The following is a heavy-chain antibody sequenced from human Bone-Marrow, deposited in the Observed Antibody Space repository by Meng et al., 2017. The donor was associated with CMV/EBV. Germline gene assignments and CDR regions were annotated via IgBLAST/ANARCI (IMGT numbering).Heavy chain of an antibody. CDR3: ARVHHDYRWANDY. J-gene: IGHJ4*02. D-gene: IGHD4-11*01. V-gene: IGHV4-30-4*01. Sequence: SETLSLTCTVSGGSISSGDYYWSWIRQSPGKGLEWIGYIYYTGNLYYNPSLKSRVTISVDTSKDQFSLKLSSVTAADTAVYYCARVHHDYRWANDYWGQGTLVTFSS. CDR1: GGSISSGDYY. CDR2: IYYTGNL.